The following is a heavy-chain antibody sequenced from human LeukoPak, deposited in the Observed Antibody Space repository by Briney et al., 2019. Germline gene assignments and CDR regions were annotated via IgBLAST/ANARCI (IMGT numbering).Heavy chain of an antibody. CDR2: ISSSGNTI. Sequence: GGSLRLSCAASGFTFSDYYMSWIRQAPGKGLEWVSYISSSGNTIYYADSVKGRFTISRDNAKNSLYLQMNSLRAEDTAVYYCAKYAPPSTLLTRFFDSWGQGTLVTVSS. CDR1: GFTFSDYY. D-gene: IGHD2-21*02. J-gene: IGHJ4*02. CDR3: AKYAPPSTLLTRFFDS. V-gene: IGHV3-11*01.